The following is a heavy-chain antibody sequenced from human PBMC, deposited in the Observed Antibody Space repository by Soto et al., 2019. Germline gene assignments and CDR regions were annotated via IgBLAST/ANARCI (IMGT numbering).Heavy chain of an antibody. D-gene: IGHD2-2*01. Sequence: SETLSLTCTVSGDSISGGASFWSWIRQPPGKGLEWIANVYYSGSSYYNPSLKSRLTISVDTTKNQFSLQLKSMTAADTAVYYCAKLSCTSSTCYFPGWFDHWGQGTLVTVS. CDR2: VYYSGSS. CDR1: GDSISGGASF. CDR3: AKLSCTSSTCYFPGWFDH. V-gene: IGHV4-31*03. J-gene: IGHJ5*02.